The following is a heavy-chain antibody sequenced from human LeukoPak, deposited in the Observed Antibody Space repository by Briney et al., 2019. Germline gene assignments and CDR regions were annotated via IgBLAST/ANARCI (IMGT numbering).Heavy chain of an antibody. CDR2: INGGGGNT. CDR1: GFMFNSYV. Sequence: GGSLRLSCAASGFMFNSYVMSWVRQAPGKGLEWVSAINGGGGNTYYADSVKGRFTISRDNSKNTLYLQMNSLRAEDTAVYYCAREDDDSNGIDVWGHGTTVTVSS. V-gene: IGHV3-23*01. J-gene: IGHJ6*02. D-gene: IGHD4-11*01. CDR3: AREDDDSNGIDV.